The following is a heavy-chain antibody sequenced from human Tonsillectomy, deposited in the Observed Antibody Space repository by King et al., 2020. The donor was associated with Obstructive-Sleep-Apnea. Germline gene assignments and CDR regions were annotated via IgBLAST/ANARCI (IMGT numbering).Heavy chain of an antibody. D-gene: IGHD3-22*01. V-gene: IGHV4-59*01. CDR2: FCYRGDT. J-gene: IGHJ4*02. Sequence: QLQESGPGLVKPSETLSLICTVSGGSIGGDCWSWIRQPPGKGLEWSGYFCYRGDTNYHTSLERRATISVDTSKSQISLKLNSVTAADTAIYYCTRDRHKGYDYWGQGTLVTVSS. CDR3: TRDRHKGYDY. CDR1: GGSIGGDC.